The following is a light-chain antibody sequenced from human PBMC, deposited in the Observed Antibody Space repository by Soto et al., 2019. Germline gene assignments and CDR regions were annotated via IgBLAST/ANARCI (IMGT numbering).Light chain of an antibody. CDR1: QSINRY. V-gene: IGKV1-39*01. CDR3: KQTYSTPFT. J-gene: IGKJ3*01. CDR2: AAS. Sequence: EIQITQSPSSLSACVGDRVNTTSRSSQSINRYIHWYQQKPGKAPNLLINAASGLQSGVPSRFSGGGSGTDFTLTITNLQTEDFATYYCKQTYSTPFTFGPGTKVDIK.